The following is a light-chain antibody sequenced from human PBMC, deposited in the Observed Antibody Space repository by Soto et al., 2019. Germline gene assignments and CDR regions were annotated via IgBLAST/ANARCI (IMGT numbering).Light chain of an antibody. CDR2: ATS. Sequence: EIVLTQSPGTLSLSPGERATLSCRASQSVSSSYLAWYQQKPGQAPRLLMYATSNRGTDIPDRFSGSGSGTDFTLTISRLEPEDVAVYYCQQYVTSPRTFGQGTKVEIK. CDR3: QQYVTSPRT. V-gene: IGKV3-20*01. J-gene: IGKJ1*01. CDR1: QSVSSSY.